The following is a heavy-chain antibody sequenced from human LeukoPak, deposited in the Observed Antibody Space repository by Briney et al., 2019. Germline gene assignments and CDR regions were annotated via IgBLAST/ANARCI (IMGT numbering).Heavy chain of an antibody. Sequence: GASVKVSCKASGYTFTSYYMHWVRQAPGQGLEWMGIINPSGGSTTYAQKFQGRVTMTRDTSTSTVYMELSSLRSEDTAVYYCARAVCSGGSCYPDPPGVDFWGQGTLVTVSS. V-gene: IGHV1-46*01. D-gene: IGHD2-15*01. CDR1: GYTFTSYY. CDR3: ARAVCSGGSCYPDPPGVDF. J-gene: IGHJ4*02. CDR2: INPSGGST.